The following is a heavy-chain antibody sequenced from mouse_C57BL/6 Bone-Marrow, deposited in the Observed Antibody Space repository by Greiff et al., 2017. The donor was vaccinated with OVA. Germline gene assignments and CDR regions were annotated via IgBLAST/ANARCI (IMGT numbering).Heavy chain of an antibody. V-gene: IGHV1-76*01. J-gene: IGHJ3*01. CDR2: IYPGSGNT. Sequence: ESGAELVRPGASVKLSCKASGYTFTDYYINWVKQRPGQGLEWIARIYPGSGNTYYNEKFKGKATLTAEKSSSTAYMQLSSLTSEDSAVYFCARSGGRGFAYWGQGTLVTVSA. CDR1: GYTFTDYY. D-gene: IGHD3-1*01. CDR3: ARSGGRGFAY.